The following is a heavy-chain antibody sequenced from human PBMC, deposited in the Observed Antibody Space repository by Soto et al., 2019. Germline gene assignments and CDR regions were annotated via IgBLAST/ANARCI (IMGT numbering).Heavy chain of an antibody. Sequence: PGESLKISCAASGFTFSSYAMSWVRQAPGKGLEWVSAISGSGGSTYYADSVKGRFTISRDNSKNTLYLQMNSLRAEDTAVYYCAKGESEDYGDYVYLSYYMDVWGKGTTVTVSS. D-gene: IGHD4-17*01. CDR2: ISGSGGST. V-gene: IGHV3-23*01. J-gene: IGHJ6*03. CDR3: AKGESEDYGDYVYLSYYMDV. CDR1: GFTFSSYA.